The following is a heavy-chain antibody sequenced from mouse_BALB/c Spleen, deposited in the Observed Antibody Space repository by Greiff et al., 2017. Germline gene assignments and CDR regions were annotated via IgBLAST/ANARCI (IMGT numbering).Heavy chain of an antibody. D-gene: IGHD2-2*01. V-gene: IGHV5-15*02. CDR1: GFTFSDYG. CDR2: ISNLAYSI. J-gene: IGHJ4*01. CDR3: ARAFYGSYAMDC. Sequence: EVMLVESGGGLVQPGGSRKLSCAASGFTFSDYGMAWVRQAPGKGPEWVAFISNLAYSIYYADTVTGRFTISRENAKNTLYLEMSSLRSEDTAMYYCARAFYGSYAMDCWGQGTSVTVSS.